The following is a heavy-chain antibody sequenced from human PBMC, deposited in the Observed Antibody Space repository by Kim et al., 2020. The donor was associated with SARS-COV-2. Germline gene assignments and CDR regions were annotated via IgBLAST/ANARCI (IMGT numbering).Heavy chain of an antibody. D-gene: IGHD2-15*01. CDR3: ARVRCSGGSCYGMDV. V-gene: IGHV3-74*01. Sequence: GGSLRLSCAASGFTFSSYWMHWVRQAPGKGLVWVSRINSDGSSTSYADSVKGRFTISRDNAKNTLYLQMNSLRAEDTAVYYCARVRCSGGSCYGMDVWGQGTTVTVSS. CDR1: GFTFSSYW. J-gene: IGHJ6*02. CDR2: INSDGSST.